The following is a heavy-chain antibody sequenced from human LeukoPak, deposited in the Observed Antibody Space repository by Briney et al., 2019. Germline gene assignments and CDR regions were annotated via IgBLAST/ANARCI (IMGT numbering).Heavy chain of an antibody. Sequence: ASVKVSCKASGYTFTGYYMHWVRQAPGQGLEWMGWINPNSGGTNYAQKFQGRVTMTRDTSISTAYMELSSLRSEDTAVYYCARGRHYYDSSGYSNDYYYYYMDVWGKGTTVTVSS. CDR2: INPNSGGT. CDR1: GYTFTGYY. J-gene: IGHJ6*03. D-gene: IGHD3-22*01. CDR3: ARGRHYYDSSGYSNDYYYYYMDV. V-gene: IGHV1-2*02.